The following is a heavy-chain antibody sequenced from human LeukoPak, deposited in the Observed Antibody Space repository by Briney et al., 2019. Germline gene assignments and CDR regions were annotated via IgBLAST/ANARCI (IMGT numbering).Heavy chain of an antibody. V-gene: IGHV3-23*01. CDR3: AKLGGSGSYHFDY. CDR2: LSGSGGSS. CDR1: GFTFSSYA. J-gene: IGHJ4*02. Sequence: GGSLRLSCAASGFTFSSYAMSWVRQAPGKGLEWVSVLSGSGGSSYYADSVKGRFTISRDNSKNTLFLRMNSLRAEDTAVYYCAKLGGSGSYHFDYWGQGTLVTVSS. D-gene: IGHD1-26*01.